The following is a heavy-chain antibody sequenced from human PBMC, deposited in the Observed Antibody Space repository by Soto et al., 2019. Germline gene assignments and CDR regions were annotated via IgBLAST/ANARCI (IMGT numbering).Heavy chain of an antibody. J-gene: IGHJ4*02. CDR1: GYNFNTYW. V-gene: IGHV5-51*01. D-gene: IGHD2-2*01. Sequence: GESVKISGKGSGYNFNTYWIAWVRQMPWKDLQWMGIIYPCESDARYSPSFQGQVTISADKSISTAYLQWSSLKASDTAIYYCARQHCSSSNCHSGSQYYFDEWGQGTMVTFYS. CDR3: ARQHCSSSNCHSGSQYYFDE. CDR2: IYPCESDA.